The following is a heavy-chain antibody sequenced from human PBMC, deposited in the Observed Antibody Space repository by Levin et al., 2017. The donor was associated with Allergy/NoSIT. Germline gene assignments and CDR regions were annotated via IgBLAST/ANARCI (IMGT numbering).Heavy chain of an antibody. CDR1: GGSISSYY. D-gene: IGHD2-2*01. J-gene: IGHJ5*02. CDR3: ARSAHVTVIPAAIFAFDP. Sequence: SETLSLTCTVSGGSISSYYWSWIRQSPGKRPEWIGYIHYTGYTNYSPSLKSRVTISLDTSKNPFSLKLTSVTAADTAVYSCARSAHVTVIPAAIFAFDPWGQGILVTVSS. CDR2: IHYTGYT. V-gene: IGHV4-59*08.